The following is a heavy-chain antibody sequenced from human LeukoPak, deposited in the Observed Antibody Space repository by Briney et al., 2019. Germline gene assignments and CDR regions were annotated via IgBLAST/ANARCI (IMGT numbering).Heavy chain of an antibody. V-gene: IGHV3-30-3*01. J-gene: IGHJ4*02. D-gene: IGHD3-3*01. Sequence: GGSLRLSCAASGFTFSSYAMHWVRQAPGKGLEWVAVISYDGSNIYYADSVKGRFTISRDNSKNTLYLQMNSLRAEDTAVYYCARDYATYYDFWSSPFLDYWGQGTLVTVSS. CDR2: ISYDGSNI. CDR3: ARDYATYYDFWSSPFLDY. CDR1: GFTFSSYA.